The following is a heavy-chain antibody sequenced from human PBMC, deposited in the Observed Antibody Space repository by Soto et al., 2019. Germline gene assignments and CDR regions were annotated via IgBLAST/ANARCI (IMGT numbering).Heavy chain of an antibody. CDR2: ISGSGGST. Sequence: GGSLRLCWGASGGTCGSYARSWVRQAPGKGLEWVSAISGSGGSTYYADSVKGRFTISRDNSKNTLYLQMNSLRAEDTAVYYCAKARIAVAGEYYYYGMDVWGQGPTVTVSS. D-gene: IGHD6-19*01. J-gene: IGHJ6*02. CDR3: AKARIAVAGEYYYYGMDV. CDR1: GGTCGSYA. V-gene: IGHV3-23*01.